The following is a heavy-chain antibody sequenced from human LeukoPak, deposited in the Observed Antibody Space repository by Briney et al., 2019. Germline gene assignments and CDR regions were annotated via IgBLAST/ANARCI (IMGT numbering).Heavy chain of an antibody. V-gene: IGHV3-30*02. CDR1: GFTFSNYG. D-gene: IGHD2-21*02. CDR3: AKDLLGGDYWSCYFDY. Sequence: PGGSLRLSCAASGFTFSNYGMHWVRQAPGKGLEWVAFIRDDGSNKYYADSVKGRFTISRDNSKNTLYLQMNSLRPEDTAVYYCAKDLLGGDYWSCYFDYWGQGTLVTVSS. J-gene: IGHJ4*02. CDR2: IRDDGSNK.